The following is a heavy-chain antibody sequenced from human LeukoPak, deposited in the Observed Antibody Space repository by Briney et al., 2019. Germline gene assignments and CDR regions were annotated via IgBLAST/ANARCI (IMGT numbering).Heavy chain of an antibody. J-gene: IGHJ4*02. CDR3: TRYNNDHFDY. CDR2: IAYDGSRA. V-gene: IGHV3-33*01. CDR1: GFTFGGYG. Sequence: GGSLRLSCAGSGFTFGGYGMHWFRQPPGKGLEWVAVIAYDGSRAFYADSVKGRFTISRDNSKNTMSVQMDDLRAEDTAIYYCTRYNNDHFDYWGQGTLVTVSS. D-gene: IGHD1-14*01.